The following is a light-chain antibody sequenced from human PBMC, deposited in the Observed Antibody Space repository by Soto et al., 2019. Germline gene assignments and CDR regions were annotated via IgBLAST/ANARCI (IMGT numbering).Light chain of an antibody. CDR1: NIGSKS. J-gene: IGLJ2*01. CDR3: QVWDRTSDHVV. Sequence: SYELTQPPSVSVAPGEASSITCTGDNIGSKSVHWYQQKPGQAPVLVMYYDNDRPSGIPVRFSGSNSWNTATLTINRVEDGDEADYYCQVWDRTSDHVVFGGGTKLTVL. CDR2: YDN. V-gene: IGLV3-21*04.